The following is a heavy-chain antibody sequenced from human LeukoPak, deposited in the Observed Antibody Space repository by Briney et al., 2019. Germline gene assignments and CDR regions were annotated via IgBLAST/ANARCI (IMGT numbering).Heavy chain of an antibody. CDR2: IRYDGSNK. J-gene: IGHJ4*02. V-gene: IGHV3-30*02. CDR1: GFTFSSYG. Sequence: GGSLRLSCAASGFTFSSYGMHWVRQAPGKGLEWVAFIRYDGSNKYYADSVKGRFTISRDNSKNTLYLQMNSLRAEDTAVYYCANAGWVVYYDILTRYPPGFDYWGQGTLVTVSS. D-gene: IGHD3-9*01. CDR3: ANAGWVVYYDILTRYPPGFDY.